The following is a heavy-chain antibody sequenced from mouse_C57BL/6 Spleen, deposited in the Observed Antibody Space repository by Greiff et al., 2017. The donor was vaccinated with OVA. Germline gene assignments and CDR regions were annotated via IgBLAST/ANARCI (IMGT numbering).Heavy chain of an antibody. Sequence: EVQLQQSGPVLVKPGASVKMSCKASGYTFTDYYMNWVKQSHGKSLEWIGVLNPYNGGTSYNQKFKGKATLTVDKSSSTAYMELNSLTSEDSAVYYCARGSYCGSSYWYFDVWGTGTTVTVSS. J-gene: IGHJ1*03. CDR2: LNPYNGGT. D-gene: IGHD1-1*01. CDR3: ARGSYCGSSYWYFDV. V-gene: IGHV1-19*01. CDR1: GYTFTDYY.